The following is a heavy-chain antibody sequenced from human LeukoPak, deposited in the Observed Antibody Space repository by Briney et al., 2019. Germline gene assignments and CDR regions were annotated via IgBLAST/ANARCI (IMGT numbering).Heavy chain of an antibody. V-gene: IGHV4-39*01. CDR1: GGSISSSSYY. CDR3: ATWGVATNYFDY. Sequence: SETLSLTCTVSGGSISSSSYYWGWIRQPPGKGLEWIGSVYYSGSTYYNPSLKSRVTISVDTSKNQFSLKLSSVTAADTAVYYCATWGVATNYFDYWGQGTLVTVSS. CDR2: VYYSGST. J-gene: IGHJ4*02. D-gene: IGHD5-12*01.